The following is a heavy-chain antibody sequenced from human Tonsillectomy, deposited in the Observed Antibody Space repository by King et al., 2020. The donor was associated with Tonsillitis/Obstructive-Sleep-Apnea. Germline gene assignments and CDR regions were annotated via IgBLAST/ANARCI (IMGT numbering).Heavy chain of an antibody. Sequence: VQLVESGAEVKKPGESLRISCKGSGYSFTSYWISWVRQMPGKGLEWMGRIVPSDSYTNYSPSFQGHVTSSADKSISTPYLQGSSLKASDTAMYYCARLGIVVVPEDWGQGTLVTVSS. CDR2: IVPSDSYT. J-gene: IGHJ4*02. CDR3: ARLGIVVVPED. CDR1: GYSFTSYW. V-gene: IGHV5-10-1*03. D-gene: IGHD2-2*01.